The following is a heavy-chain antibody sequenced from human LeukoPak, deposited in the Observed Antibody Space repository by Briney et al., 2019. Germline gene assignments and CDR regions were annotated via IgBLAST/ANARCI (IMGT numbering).Heavy chain of an antibody. Sequence: PSETLTLTCTVSGGSISSSSYSWGRIRQPPGKGLDWIGSIYYSGRTYYHPSLKSRLTLSVDTSKNQFSLKLSSVPAADTAVYYCERHGYRCRGYYYNFDYWGPGALVTVSS. D-gene: IGHD3-22*01. CDR2: IYYSGRT. CDR3: ERHGYRCRGYYYNFDY. CDR1: GGSISSSSYS. V-gene: IGHV4-39*01. J-gene: IGHJ4*02.